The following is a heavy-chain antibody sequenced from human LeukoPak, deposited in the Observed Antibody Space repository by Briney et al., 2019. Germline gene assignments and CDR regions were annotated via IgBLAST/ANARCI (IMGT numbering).Heavy chain of an antibody. V-gene: IGHV4-4*07. D-gene: IGHD3-9*01. CDR2: IYTNENT. CDR1: GGSMSYIF. Sequence: PSETLSLTCTVSGGSMSYIFWNWVRQPAGKGLERIGRIYTNENTNYNPSLKSRVTMSVDTSNNQFSLKLKSVTAADKAMYYCAREKSVTGSPYYFDDWGQGIRVTVSS. CDR3: AREKSVTGSPYYFDD. J-gene: IGHJ4*02.